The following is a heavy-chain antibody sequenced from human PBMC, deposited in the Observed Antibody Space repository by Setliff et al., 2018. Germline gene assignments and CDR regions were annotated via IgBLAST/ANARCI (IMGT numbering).Heavy chain of an antibody. CDR1: GYAFTDNY. Sequence: ASVKVSCKTSGYAFTDNYIHWVRQAPGQGLEWMGWINPKTGGTNLAQKFQGWVSMTRDTSITTAYMELSRQTSDDMAVYFCARSDHLVVDGFDVWGQGTMVTVSS. CDR2: INPKTGGT. CDR3: ARSDHLVVDGFDV. V-gene: IGHV1-2*04. J-gene: IGHJ3*01. D-gene: IGHD3-16*01.